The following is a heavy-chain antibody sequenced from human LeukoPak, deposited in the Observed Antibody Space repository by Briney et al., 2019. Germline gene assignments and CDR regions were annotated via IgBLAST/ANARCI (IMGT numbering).Heavy chain of an antibody. CDR1: GGSISSYY. J-gene: IGHJ4*02. CDR2: IYYSGST. D-gene: IGHD1-26*01. Sequence: PSETLSLTCTVSGGSISSYYWSWIRQPPGKGLEWIGYIYYSGSTNYNPSLKSRVTISVDTSKNQFSLKLSSVTAADTAVYYCARAKYSGSYLHDYWGQGTLVTVSS. V-gene: IGHV4-59*01. CDR3: ARAKYSGSYLHDY.